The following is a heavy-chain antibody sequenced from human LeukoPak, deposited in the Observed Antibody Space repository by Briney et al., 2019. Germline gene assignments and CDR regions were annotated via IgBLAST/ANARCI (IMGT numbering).Heavy chain of an antibody. V-gene: IGHV3-66*02. CDR1: GFDVSKNF. Sequence: GGSLRLSCEVSGFDVSKNFVNWVRQAPGKGLEWVSVVYRDGATFSADSVKDRFTISRDTSKNTLYLLMNSLTSEDMAVYYCARLPTSWSHVHYWGQGTLVTVSS. CDR3: ARLPTSWSHVHY. J-gene: IGHJ4*02. CDR2: VYRDGAT. D-gene: IGHD2-2*01.